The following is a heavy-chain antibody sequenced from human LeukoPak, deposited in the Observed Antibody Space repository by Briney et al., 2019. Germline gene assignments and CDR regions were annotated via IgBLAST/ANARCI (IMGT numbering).Heavy chain of an antibody. CDR2: MSGSGGST. V-gene: IGHV3-23*01. J-gene: IGHJ4*02. CDR3: AKGSSNWRDYYYFDY. D-gene: IGHD6-13*01. Sequence: PGGSLRLSCAASRFTFSNYAMSWVRQAPGKGLEWVSGMSGSGGSTQYADSVKGRFIISRDNSKNTLYLQMNSLRVEDTAVYYCAKGSSNWRDYYYFDYWGQGTLVTVSS. CDR1: RFTFSNYA.